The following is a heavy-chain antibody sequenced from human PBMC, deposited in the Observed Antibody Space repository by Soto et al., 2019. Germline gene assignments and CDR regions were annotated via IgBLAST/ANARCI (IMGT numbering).Heavy chain of an antibody. CDR2: ISASNGNT. CDR1: GSTFXSCG. Sequence: ASVNVSCKSCGSTFXSCGMSWMRXAAGQGLQWMGLISASNGNTNYPQKLQGRVTMTTETSTSTAYMELRRLRSDDPAVYYCARLRYSSGWPPSWGQGSLVTVSS. D-gene: IGHD6-19*01. J-gene: IGHJ5*02. CDR3: ARLRYSSGWPPS. V-gene: IGHV1-18*01.